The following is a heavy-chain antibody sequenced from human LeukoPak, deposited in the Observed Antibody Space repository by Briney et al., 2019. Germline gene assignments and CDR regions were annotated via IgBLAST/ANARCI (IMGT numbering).Heavy chain of an antibody. Sequence: SETLSLTCTVSGGSISGGDYYWSWIRQPPGKGLEWIGYIYYSGSTYYNPSLKSRVTISVDTSKNQFSLKLSSVTAADTAVYYCAKSSRLKYYYDSSGIYYFDYWGQGTLVTVSS. J-gene: IGHJ4*02. CDR1: GGSISGGDYY. CDR3: AKSSRLKYYYDSSGIYYFDY. V-gene: IGHV4-30-4*01. D-gene: IGHD3-22*01. CDR2: IYYSGST.